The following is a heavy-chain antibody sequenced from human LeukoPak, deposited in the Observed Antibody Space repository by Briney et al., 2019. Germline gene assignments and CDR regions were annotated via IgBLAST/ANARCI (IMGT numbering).Heavy chain of an antibody. Sequence: PGGSLRLSCAASGFTFSDYYMSWIRQPPGKGLEWVAYITSSGDDIYYADSVKGRFTISRDNAKNALFLRMNSLRVEDTATYYCASDIVATSGDFWGQGTLVSVSS. J-gene: IGHJ4*02. CDR3: ASDIVATSGDF. CDR2: ITSSGDDI. CDR1: GFTFSDYY. V-gene: IGHV3-11*01. D-gene: IGHD5-12*01.